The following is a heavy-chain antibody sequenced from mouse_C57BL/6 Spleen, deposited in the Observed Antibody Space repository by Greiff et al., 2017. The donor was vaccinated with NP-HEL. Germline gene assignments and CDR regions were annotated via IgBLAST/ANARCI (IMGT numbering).Heavy chain of an antibody. J-gene: IGHJ3*01. V-gene: IGHV1-82*01. D-gene: IGHD2-13*01. CDR3: GSYGDGAD. CDR1: GYAFSSSW. Sequence: QVQLQQSGPELVKPGASVKISCKASGYAFSSSWMNWVKQRPGKGLEWIGRIYPGDGDTNYNGKFKGKATLTADKSSSTAYMQLSSLTSEDSAVYCCGSYGDGADWGQGTLVTVSA. CDR2: IYPGDGDT.